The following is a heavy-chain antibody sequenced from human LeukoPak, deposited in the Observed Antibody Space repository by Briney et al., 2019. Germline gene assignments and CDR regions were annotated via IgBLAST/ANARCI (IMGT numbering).Heavy chain of an antibody. V-gene: IGHV3-30*03. CDR3: ARGDIAAAAFTGPFDY. CDR2: ISYDGSNK. CDR1: GFTFSSYS. J-gene: IGHJ4*02. Sequence: GGSLRLSCAASGFTFSSYSMNWVRQAPGKGLEWVAVISYDGSNKYYADSVKGRFTISRDNSKNTLYLQMNSLRAEDTAVYYCARGDIAAAAFTGPFDYWGQGTLVTVSS. D-gene: IGHD6-13*01.